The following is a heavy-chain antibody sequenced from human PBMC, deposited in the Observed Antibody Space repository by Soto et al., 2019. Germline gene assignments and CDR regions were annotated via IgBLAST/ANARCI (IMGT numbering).Heavy chain of an antibody. J-gene: IGHJ4*02. D-gene: IGHD6-19*01. Sequence: GGSLRLSCAASGFTFSSYSMNWVRQAPGKGLEWVSSISSSSSYIYYADSVKGRFTISRDNAKNSLYLQMNSLRAEDTAVYYCARHHDRIAVAGSFDYWGQGTLVTVSS. V-gene: IGHV3-21*01. CDR2: ISSSSSYI. CDR3: ARHHDRIAVAGSFDY. CDR1: GFTFSSYS.